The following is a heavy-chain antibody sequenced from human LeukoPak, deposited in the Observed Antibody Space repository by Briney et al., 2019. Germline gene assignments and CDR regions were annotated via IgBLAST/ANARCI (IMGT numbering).Heavy chain of an antibody. CDR3: ARGSNLYYYYMDV. V-gene: IGHV1-2*02. CDR1: GYTFTDYF. J-gene: IGHJ6*03. CDR2: INPNSGGT. D-gene: IGHD2-8*01. Sequence: GASVKVSCKASGYTFTDYFMHWVRQAPGQGLEWMGWINPNSGGTNYAQKFQGRVTMTRDTSISTAYMELSRLRSDDTAVYYCARGSNLYYYYMDVWGKGTTVTISS.